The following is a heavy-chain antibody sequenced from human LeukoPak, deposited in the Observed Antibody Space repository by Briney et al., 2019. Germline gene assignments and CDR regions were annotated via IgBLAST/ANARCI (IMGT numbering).Heavy chain of an antibody. D-gene: IGHD3-3*01. CDR3: ARAEWSNWYFDL. J-gene: IGHJ2*01. CDR2: IKQDGSEK. V-gene: IGHV3-7*03. Sequence: GGSLRLSCAASGFTFSTYWMNWVRQAPGKGLEWVANIKQDGSEKYYVDSVKGRFTLSRDSTKNSLYLQMNSLRAEDTAVYYCARAEWSNWYFDLWGRGTLVTVSS. CDR1: GFTFSTYW.